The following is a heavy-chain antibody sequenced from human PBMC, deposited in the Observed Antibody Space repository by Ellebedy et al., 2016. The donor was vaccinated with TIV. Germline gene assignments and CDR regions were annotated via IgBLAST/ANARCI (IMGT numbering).Heavy chain of an antibody. CDR3: ARGKFVTTEYYFDY. CDR2: ISSSSSTI. CDR1: GFTFSSHS. Sequence: GGSLRLXXAASGFTFSSHSMNWVRQAPGKGLEWVSYISSSSSTIYYADSVKGRFTISRDNAKNSLYLQMNSLRAEDTAVYYCARGKFVTTEYYFDYWGQGTLVTVSS. V-gene: IGHV3-48*04. D-gene: IGHD4-17*01. J-gene: IGHJ4*02.